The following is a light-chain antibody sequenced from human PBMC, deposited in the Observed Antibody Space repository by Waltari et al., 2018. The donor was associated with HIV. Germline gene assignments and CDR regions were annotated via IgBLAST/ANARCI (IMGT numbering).Light chain of an antibody. J-gene: IGLJ3*02. CDR2: GNT. CDR1: TSHLRAGSD. Sequence: QSVLTQPPSASGAPGQRVPISCTGSTSHLRAGSDVSWHHQVPGTAPKPPILGNTNRPSGVPDRIAGSNSGTAASLAISGLRAEDDAYYYCQSYDSSLSGSWVFVRWAKLTVL. V-gene: IGLV1-40*01. CDR3: QSYDSSLSGSWV.